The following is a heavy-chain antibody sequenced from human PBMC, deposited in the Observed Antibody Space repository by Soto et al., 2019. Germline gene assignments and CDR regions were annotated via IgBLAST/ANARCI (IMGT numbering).Heavy chain of an antibody. J-gene: IGHJ6*02. Sequence: EVQLVESGGVVVQPGGSLRLSCAASGFTFDDYTMHWVRQAPGKGLEWVSLISWDGGSTYYADSVKGRFTISRDNSKNSLYLQMNSLRTEDTALYYCAKDILPGQSSTQIYSYGMDVWGQGTTVTVSS. CDR1: GFTFDDYT. CDR3: AKDILPGQSSTQIYSYGMDV. D-gene: IGHD3-10*01. CDR2: ISWDGGST. V-gene: IGHV3-43*01.